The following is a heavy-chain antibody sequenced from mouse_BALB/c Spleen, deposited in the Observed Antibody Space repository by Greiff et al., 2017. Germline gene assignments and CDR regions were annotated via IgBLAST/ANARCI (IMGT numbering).Heavy chain of an antibody. V-gene: IGHV3-2*02. Sequence: EAKLQESGPGLVKPSQSLSLTCTVTGYSITSDYAWNWIRQFPGNKLEWMGYISYSGSTSYNPSLKSRISITRDTSKNQFFLQLNSVTTEDTATYYCARNYEWYFDVWGAGTTVTVSS. J-gene: IGHJ1*01. CDR2: ISYSGST. D-gene: IGHD1-1*01. CDR3: ARNYEWYFDV. CDR1: GYSITSDYA.